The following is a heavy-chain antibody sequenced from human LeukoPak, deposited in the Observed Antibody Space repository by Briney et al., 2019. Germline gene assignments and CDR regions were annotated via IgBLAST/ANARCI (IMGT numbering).Heavy chain of an antibody. CDR2: INHSGST. Sequence: SETLSLTCAVYGGSFSGYYWSWIRQPPGKGLEWIGEINHSGSTNYNPSLKSRVTISVDTSKNQFSLKLSSVTAAGTGVYYCARGMTQEYYYYYYYMDVWGKGTTVTVSS. V-gene: IGHV4-34*01. CDR3: ARGMTQEYYYYYYYMDV. CDR1: GGSFSGYY. J-gene: IGHJ6*03.